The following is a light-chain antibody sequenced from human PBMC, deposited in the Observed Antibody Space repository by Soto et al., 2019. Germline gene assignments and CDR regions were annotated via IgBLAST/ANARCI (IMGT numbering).Light chain of an antibody. V-gene: IGKV1-9*01. Sequence: DIQLSQSPSFLSASVGDRVTITCRASQGIPSYLAWYQQRPGKAPNLLISAVSTLQSGVPSRFSGSGSGTEFTRTISSLQPEDFATDYCEQLNSYPLTFGGGTKVEIK. CDR1: QGIPSY. CDR3: EQLNSYPLT. CDR2: AVS. J-gene: IGKJ4*01.